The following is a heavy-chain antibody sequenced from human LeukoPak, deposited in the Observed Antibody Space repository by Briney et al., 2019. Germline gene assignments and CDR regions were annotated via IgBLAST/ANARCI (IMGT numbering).Heavy chain of an antibody. Sequence: PSETLSLACTVSGGSISSGGYYWSWIRQHPGKGLEWIGYIYYSGSTYYNPSLKSRVTISVDTSKNQFSLKLSSVTAADTAVYYCARRPVTLAVDYWGQGTLVTVSS. D-gene: IGHD5-18*01. CDR3: ARRPVTLAVDY. V-gene: IGHV4-31*03. J-gene: IGHJ4*02. CDR1: GGSISSGGYY. CDR2: IYYSGST.